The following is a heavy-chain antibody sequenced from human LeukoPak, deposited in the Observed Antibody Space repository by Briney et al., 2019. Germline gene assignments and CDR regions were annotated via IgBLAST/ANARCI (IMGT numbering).Heavy chain of an antibody. CDR1: GFTFSDYY. CDR2: ISGSGTIT. J-gene: IGHJ6*03. Sequence: GGSLRLSCAASGFTFSDYYMAWIRQAPGKGLNWVSYISGSGTITYYADSLKGRFTISRDNAKNSLFLQMDSLRAEDTAVYYCARILEGHSYYMDAWGKGTTVIVSS. V-gene: IGHV3-11*04. CDR3: ARILEGHSYYMDA.